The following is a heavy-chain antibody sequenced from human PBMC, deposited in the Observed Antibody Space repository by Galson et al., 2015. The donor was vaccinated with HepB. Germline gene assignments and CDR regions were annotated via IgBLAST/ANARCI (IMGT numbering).Heavy chain of an antibody. Sequence: SETLSLTCAVYGGSFSEYYGSWVRLPPGKGLEWIGQISHSGSTTYNPSLKSRVTISVDTSKDQFSLKLSSVTAADTAVYYGARKSRFGELLGYYGMDVWGQGTTVTVSS. J-gene: IGHJ6*02. CDR1: GGSFSEYY. V-gene: IGHV4-34*01. CDR3: ARKSRFGELLGYYGMDV. CDR2: ISHSGST. D-gene: IGHD3-10*01.